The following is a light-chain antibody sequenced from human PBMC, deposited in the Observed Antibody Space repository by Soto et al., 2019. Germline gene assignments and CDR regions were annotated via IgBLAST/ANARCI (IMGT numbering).Light chain of an antibody. Sequence: QLVLTQSSSASASLGSSVKLTCTLSSGHSSYIIAWHQQQPGKAPRYLMKLEGSGSFNKGSGVPDRFSGSSSGADRYLTISNLRSEDEAAYYCETWDSNTRVFGGGTQLTVL. V-gene: IGLV4-60*03. CDR2: LEGSGSF. CDR1: SGHSSYI. J-gene: IGLJ7*01. CDR3: ETWDSNTRV.